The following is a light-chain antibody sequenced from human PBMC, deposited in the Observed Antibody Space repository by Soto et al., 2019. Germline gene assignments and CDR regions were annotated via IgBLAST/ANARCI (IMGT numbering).Light chain of an antibody. CDR3: QSQDSSRSKV. CDR2: ANN. CDR1: SSSIGAGHD. Sequence: QAVVTQPPSVSGAPGQRVTISCTGSSSSIGAGHDVHWYQQFPGTAPKLLIFANNNRPSGVPDRFSGSKSGTSASLAITGLQADYEADYYCQSQDSSRSKVFGGGTQLTVL. J-gene: IGLJ7*01. V-gene: IGLV1-40*01.